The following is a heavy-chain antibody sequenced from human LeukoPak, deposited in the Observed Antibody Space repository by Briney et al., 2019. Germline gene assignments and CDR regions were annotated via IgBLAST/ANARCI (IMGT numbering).Heavy chain of an antibody. D-gene: IGHD3-10*01. CDR2: ISGSGGST. Sequence: GGSLRLSCAASGFTFSSYAMSWVRQAPGKGLEWVSAISGSGGSTYYADSVKGRFTISRDNSKNTLYLQMNSLRAEDTAVYYCAKVRITMVRGVHDAFDIWGQGTMVTVSS. CDR1: GFTFSSYA. CDR3: AKVRITMVRGVHDAFDI. V-gene: IGHV3-23*01. J-gene: IGHJ3*02.